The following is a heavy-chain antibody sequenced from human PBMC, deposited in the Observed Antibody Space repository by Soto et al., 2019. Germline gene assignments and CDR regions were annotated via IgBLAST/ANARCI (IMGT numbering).Heavy chain of an antibody. V-gene: IGHV3-53*01. J-gene: IGHJ6*02. CDR2: IYSGGST. D-gene: IGHD6-13*01. Sequence: GGSLRLSCAASGFTVSSNYMSWVRQAPGKGLEWVSVIYSGGSTYYADSVKGRFTISRDNSKNTLYLQMNSLRAEDTAVYYCARVYSSSWWPNYYYYYGMDVWGQGTTVTVSS. CDR3: ARVYSSSWWPNYYYYYGMDV. CDR1: GFTVSSNY.